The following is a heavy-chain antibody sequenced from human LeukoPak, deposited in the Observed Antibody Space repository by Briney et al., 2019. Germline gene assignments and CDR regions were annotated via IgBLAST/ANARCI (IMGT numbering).Heavy chain of an antibody. CDR2: ISGSGGST. CDR1: GFTFSSYA. D-gene: IGHD1-26*01. CDR3: AKDKDRWELLQYFDY. V-gene: IGHV3-23*01. J-gene: IGHJ4*02. Sequence: GGSLRLSCVASGFTFSSYAMSWVRQAPGKGLEWVSAISGSGGSTYYADSVKGRFTISRDNSKNTLYLQMNSLRAEDTAVYYCAKDKDRWELLQYFDYWGQGTLVTVSS.